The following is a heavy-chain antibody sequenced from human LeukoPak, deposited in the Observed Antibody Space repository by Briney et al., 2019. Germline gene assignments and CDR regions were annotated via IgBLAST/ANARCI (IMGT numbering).Heavy chain of an antibody. CDR2: INPNSGGT. Sequence: ASVKVSCKASGYTLTGYYMHWVRQAPGQGLEWMGWINPNSGGTNYAQKFQGRVTMTRDTSISTAYMELSRLRSDDTAVYYCARTYSSSWLYGMDVWGQGTTVTVSS. D-gene: IGHD6-13*01. J-gene: IGHJ6*02. CDR3: ARTYSSSWLYGMDV. CDR1: GYTLTGYY. V-gene: IGHV1-2*02.